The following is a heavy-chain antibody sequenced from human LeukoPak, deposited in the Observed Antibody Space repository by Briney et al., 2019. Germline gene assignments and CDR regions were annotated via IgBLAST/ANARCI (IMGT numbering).Heavy chain of an antibody. CDR2: IYYSGST. J-gene: IGHJ6*02. D-gene: IGHD4-17*01. CDR3: ARGEGSYGDYDYYYYYGMDV. CDR1: GGSISSYY. V-gene: IGHV4-59*01. Sequence: SETLSLTCTVSGGSISSYYWSWIRQPPGKGLEWIGYIYYSGSTNYNPSLKSRVTISVDTSKNQFSLKLSSVAAADTAVYYCARGEGSYGDYDYYYYYGMDVWGQGTTVTVSS.